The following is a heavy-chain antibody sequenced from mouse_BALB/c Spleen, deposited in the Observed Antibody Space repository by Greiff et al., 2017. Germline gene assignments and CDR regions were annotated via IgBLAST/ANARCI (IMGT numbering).Heavy chain of an antibody. CDR1: GFSLTSYG. Sequence: VQRVESGPGLVQPSQSLSITCTVSGFSLTSYGVHWVRQSPGKGLEWLGVIWSGGSTDYNAAFISRLSISKDNSKSQVFFKMNSLQANDTAIYYCANHYDYAMDYWGQGTSVTVSS. J-gene: IGHJ4*01. D-gene: IGHD1-1*02. CDR3: ANHYDYAMDY. V-gene: IGHV2-2*02. CDR2: IWSGGST.